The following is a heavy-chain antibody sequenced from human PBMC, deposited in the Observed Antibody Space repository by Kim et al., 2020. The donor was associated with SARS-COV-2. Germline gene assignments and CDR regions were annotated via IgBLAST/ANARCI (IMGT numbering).Heavy chain of an antibody. CDR3: AMVRGVIAGHYYGMDV. V-gene: IGHV1-69*01. Sequence: KFQGRVTITADESTSTAYMELSSLRSEDTAVYYCAMVRGVIAGHYYGMDVWGQGTTVTVSS. J-gene: IGHJ6*02. D-gene: IGHD3-10*01.